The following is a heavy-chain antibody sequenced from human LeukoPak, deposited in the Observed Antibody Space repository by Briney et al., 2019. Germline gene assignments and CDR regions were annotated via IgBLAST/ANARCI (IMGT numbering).Heavy chain of an antibody. J-gene: IGHJ5*02. V-gene: IGHV1-2*02. CDR3: AREGLGGSNWFDP. D-gene: IGHD5-12*01. CDR1: GYTFTGYY. Sequence: ASVKVSCKASGYTFTGYYMHWVRQAPGQGLEWMGWINPNSGGTNYAQKFQGRVTMTRDTSTSTAYMELSRLRSDDTAVYYCAREGLGGSNWFDPWGQGSLVTVSS. CDR2: INPNSGGT.